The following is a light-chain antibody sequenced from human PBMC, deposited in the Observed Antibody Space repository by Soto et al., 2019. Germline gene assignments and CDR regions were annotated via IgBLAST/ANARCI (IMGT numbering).Light chain of an antibody. Sequence: VLTQPPGTLSLSPGERATLSCRASQRVDSTFLAWYQHKAGQAPRLLIYGASSRATGVPDRFNGGGSGTDFTLTISGLAPEDFAVYYCQHYGDSSYSFGQ. CDR2: GAS. V-gene: IGKV3-20*01. CDR3: QHYGDSSYS. CDR1: QRVDSTF. J-gene: IGKJ2*03.